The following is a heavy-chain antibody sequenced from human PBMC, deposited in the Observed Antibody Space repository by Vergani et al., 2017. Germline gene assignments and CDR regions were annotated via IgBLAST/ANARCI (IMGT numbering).Heavy chain of an antibody. CDR1: GFTFSGSA. J-gene: IGHJ6*02. D-gene: IGHD1-1*01. CDR2: ISWNSGSI. Sequence: EVQLVESGGGLVQPGGSLKLSCAASGFTFSGSAMHWVRQASGKGLEWVSGISWNSGSIGYADSVKGRFTISRDNAKNSLYLQMNSLRAEDTALYYCAKGDFGGTTYYYYGMDVWGQGTTVTVSS. V-gene: IGHV3-9*01. CDR3: AKGDFGGTTYYYYGMDV.